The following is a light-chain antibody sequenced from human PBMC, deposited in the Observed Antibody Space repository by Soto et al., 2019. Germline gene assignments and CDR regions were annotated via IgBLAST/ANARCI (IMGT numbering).Light chain of an antibody. Sequence: ALTQPASVSGSPGQSITISCTGTSSDVGGYNSVSWYQQHPGKAPKLMIYEVSDRPSGVSNRFSGSKSGKTASLTISGLQAEDEADYYCSSYTSTTVVFGGGTKLTVL. CDR1: SSDVGGYNS. V-gene: IGLV2-14*01. J-gene: IGLJ2*01. CDR3: SSYTSTTVV. CDR2: EVS.